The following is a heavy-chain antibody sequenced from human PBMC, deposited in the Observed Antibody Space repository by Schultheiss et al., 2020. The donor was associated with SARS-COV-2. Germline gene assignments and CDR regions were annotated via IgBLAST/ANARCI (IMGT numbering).Heavy chain of an antibody. D-gene: IGHD6-19*01. V-gene: IGHV4-34*01. CDR3: ARDGVAGFYYFDY. CDR2: INHSGST. Sequence: SQTLSLTCAVYGGSFSGYYWSWIRQPPGKGLEWIGEINHSGSTNYNPSLKSRVTISVDTSKNQFSLKLSSVTAADTAVYYCARDGVAGFYYFDYWGQGTLVTVSS. J-gene: IGHJ4*02. CDR1: GGSFSGYY.